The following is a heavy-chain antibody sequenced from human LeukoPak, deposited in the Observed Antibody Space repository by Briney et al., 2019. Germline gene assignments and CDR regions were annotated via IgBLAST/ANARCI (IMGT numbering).Heavy chain of an antibody. CDR1: GYTFTSYD. Sequence: ASVKVSCKASGYTFTSYDINWVRQATGQGLERMGWMNPNSGNTGYAQKFQGRVTMTRNTSISTAYMELSSLRSEDTAVYYCARGIKYSSRRNYFDYWGQGTLVTVSS. V-gene: IGHV1-8*01. J-gene: IGHJ4*02. CDR3: ARGIKYSSRRNYFDY. CDR2: MNPNSGNT. D-gene: IGHD6-6*01.